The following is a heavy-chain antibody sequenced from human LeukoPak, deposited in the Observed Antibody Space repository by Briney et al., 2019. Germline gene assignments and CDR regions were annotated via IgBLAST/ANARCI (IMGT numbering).Heavy chain of an antibody. D-gene: IGHD4-17*01. CDR3: ARPPGDGYGSTSGGDF. V-gene: IGHV3-21*01. Sequence: GGSLRLSCTASAFTFNTYSMNWVRQAPGKGLEWVSSISSSSTYIYYADSVKGRFTISRDNAKNSLYLQMTSLRVEDTAMYYCARPPGDGYGSTSGGDFWGQGTLVTVSS. CDR1: AFTFNTYS. CDR2: ISSSSTYI. J-gene: IGHJ4*02.